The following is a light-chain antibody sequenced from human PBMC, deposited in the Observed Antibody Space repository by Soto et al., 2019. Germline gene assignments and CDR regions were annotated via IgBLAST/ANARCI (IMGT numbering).Light chain of an antibody. Sequence: QSSLTQPASVAGSPGQSITISCSGTSSDVGGYNYVSWYQQHPDKAPKLMIHDVTNQPSGVSNRFSGSKSGNTASLTISGLQAEDEADYYCSSYTSSGTVIFGGGTQLTVL. J-gene: IGLJ7*01. CDR2: DVT. CDR1: SSDVGGYNY. CDR3: SSYTSSGTVI. V-gene: IGLV2-14*01.